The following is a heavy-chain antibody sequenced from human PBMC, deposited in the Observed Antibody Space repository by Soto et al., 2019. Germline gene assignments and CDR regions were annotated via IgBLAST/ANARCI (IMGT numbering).Heavy chain of an antibody. CDR3: VRDRGYTGYDLEY. D-gene: IGHD5-12*01. V-gene: IGHV3-48*02. J-gene: IGHJ4*02. CDR1: GFTFRSYA. Sequence: EVQLVESGGGLVQPGGSLRLSCAASGFTFRSYAMNWVRQAPGKGLEWVSYINSGSSTIYYADSAKGRFSISRDNAKNSLYLQMNSLRDEDTAVYFCVRDRGYTGYDLEYWGQGALVTVS. CDR2: INSGSSTI.